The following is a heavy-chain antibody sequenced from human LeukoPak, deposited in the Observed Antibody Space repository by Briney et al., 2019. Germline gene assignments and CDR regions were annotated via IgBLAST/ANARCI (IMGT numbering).Heavy chain of an antibody. CDR2: IYYSGST. J-gene: IGHJ4*02. Sequence: PSQTLSLTCTVSGGSISSGGYYWSWIRQHPGKGLEWIGYIYYSGSTYYNPSLKSRVTISVDTSKNQSSLKLSSVTAADTAVYYCAREDDRKLYIDYWGQGTLVTVSS. V-gene: IGHV4-31*03. CDR1: GGSISSGGYY. CDR3: AREDDRKLYIDY. D-gene: IGHD1-14*01.